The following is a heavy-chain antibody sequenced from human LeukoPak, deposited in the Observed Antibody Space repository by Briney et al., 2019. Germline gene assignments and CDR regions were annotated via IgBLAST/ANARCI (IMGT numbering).Heavy chain of an antibody. CDR3: VRDRNSNLRLGF. CDR2: IFYSGSV. V-gene: IGHV4-4*02. CDR1: GGSINSSNW. D-gene: IGHD5-12*01. J-gene: IGHJ4*02. Sequence: PSETLSLTCDVSGGSINSSNWWSWVRPSPEKGLEWIGQIFYSGSVNYSPSFKSRVTISVDTSKNLFSLRLTSMTAADTAIYYCVRDRNSNLRLGFWGPGTLVTVSS.